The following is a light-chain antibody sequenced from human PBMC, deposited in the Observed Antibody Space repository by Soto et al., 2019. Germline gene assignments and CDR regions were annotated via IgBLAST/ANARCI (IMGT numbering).Light chain of an antibody. CDR2: GAS. CDR3: EQYGSSPRT. CDR1: QSISSSY. V-gene: IGKV3-20*01. Sequence: VLTQSPGTLSLSPGERATLSCRASQSISSSYLAWYQQKPGQAPRLLIYGASRRATGIPDRFSGSGSGTDFTLTISRLEPEDFAVYYCEQYGSSPRTFGQGTKV. J-gene: IGKJ1*01.